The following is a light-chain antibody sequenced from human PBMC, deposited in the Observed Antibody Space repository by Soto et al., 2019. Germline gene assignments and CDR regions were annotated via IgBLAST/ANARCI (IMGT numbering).Light chain of an antibody. CDR3: QQYNNWMYT. J-gene: IGKJ2*01. V-gene: IGKV3-15*01. CDR1: QSVSIN. CDR2: GAS. Sequence: EIVMTQSTATLSVSPGERATLSCRASQSVSINLAWYQQKPGQAPRLLIYGASTRATGIPARFSGSGSGTEFTLTISSLQSEDFAVYYCQQYNNWMYTFGQGTKLEIK.